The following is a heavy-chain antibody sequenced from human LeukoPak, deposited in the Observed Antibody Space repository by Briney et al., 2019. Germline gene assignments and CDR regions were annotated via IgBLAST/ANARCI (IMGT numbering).Heavy chain of an antibody. J-gene: IGHJ4*02. V-gene: IGHV4-4*02. CDR3: ARYDYGDYGHHFDY. CDR2: IYHSGST. CDR1: GDSISSSNW. Sequence: PSETLSLTCAVSGDSISSSNWWSWVRQPPGKGLEWIGEIYHSGSTNYNPSLKSRVTISVDKSRNQFSLKLSSVTAADTAVYYCARYDYGDYGHHFDYWGQGTLVTVSS. D-gene: IGHD4-17*01.